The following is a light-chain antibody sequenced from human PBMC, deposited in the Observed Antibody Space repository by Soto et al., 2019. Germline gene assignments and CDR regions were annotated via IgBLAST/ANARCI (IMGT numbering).Light chain of an antibody. V-gene: IGKV3-20*01. J-gene: IGKJ1*01. CDR2: GAS. Sequence: EIVLTQSPGTLSLSPGERATLSCRASQSVSSSFLAWYQQNPRQAPRLLIYGASSSATGIPARFSGSVSGTDFTLTISRLEPEDFALYYCQQYGSSRTFGRGTEVDIK. CDR3: QQYGSSRT. CDR1: QSVSSSF.